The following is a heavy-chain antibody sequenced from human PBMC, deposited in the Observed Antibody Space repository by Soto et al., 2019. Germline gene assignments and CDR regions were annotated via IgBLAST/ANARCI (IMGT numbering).Heavy chain of an antibody. D-gene: IGHD4-17*01. Sequence: SETLSLTCTVSGGSISSYFWSWIRQPPGKGLEWTGYIHYSGSTNYNPSLKSRVTISVDTSKNQFSLKLSSVTAADTAVYYCARGPHDYGDYGAVEYFDYWGQGTLVTVCS. CDR1: GGSISSYF. V-gene: IGHV4-59*01. CDR3: ARGPHDYGDYGAVEYFDY. CDR2: IHYSGST. J-gene: IGHJ4*02.